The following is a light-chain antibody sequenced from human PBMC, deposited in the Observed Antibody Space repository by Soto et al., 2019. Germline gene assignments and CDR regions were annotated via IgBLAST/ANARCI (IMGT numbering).Light chain of an antibody. V-gene: IGKV3-15*01. Sequence: EIVMTQSPATLSVSPGERATLSCRASQGVTTNLAWYQQKPGQAPRLLIYGASTRATGIPARFSGSGSGTECTLTSSSLQSEDVAVYYCQQYNTWPLPFGGGTKVEIK. CDR2: GAS. J-gene: IGKJ4*01. CDR1: QGVTTN. CDR3: QQYNTWPLP.